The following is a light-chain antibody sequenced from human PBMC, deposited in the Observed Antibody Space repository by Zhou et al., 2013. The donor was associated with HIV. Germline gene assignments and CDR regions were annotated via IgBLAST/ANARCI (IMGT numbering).Light chain of an antibody. CDR3: QQYNNWPPWT. CDR2: DAS. Sequence: EVLMTQSPVTLSVSPGGRATLSCRASQSVDTYLAWYQQRPGQPPRLLIYDASTRATGVPVRFSGSGSGTEFTLTIAGLQSEDVAVYYCQQYNNWPPWTFGQGTKVEIK. V-gene: IGKV3-15*01. CDR1: QSVDTY. J-gene: IGKJ1*01.